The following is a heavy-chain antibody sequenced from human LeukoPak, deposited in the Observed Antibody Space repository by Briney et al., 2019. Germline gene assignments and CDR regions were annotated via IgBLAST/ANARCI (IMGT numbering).Heavy chain of an antibody. V-gene: IGHV1-69*04. J-gene: IGHJ4*02. CDR3: ARDSGSSYDGG. D-gene: IGHD6-13*01. Sequence: SVKLSFKASGGTFSSYAISWVRQAPGQGLEWMGRIIPILGIANYAQKFQGRVTITADKSTSTAYMELSSLRSEDTAVYYCARDSGSSYDGGWGQGTLVTVSS. CDR2: IIPILGIA. CDR1: GGTFSSYA.